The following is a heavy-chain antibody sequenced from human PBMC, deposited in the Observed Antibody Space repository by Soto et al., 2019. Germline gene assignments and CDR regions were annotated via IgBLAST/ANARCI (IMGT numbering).Heavy chain of an antibody. CDR2: IYYSGST. J-gene: IGHJ2*01. D-gene: IGHD4-17*01. V-gene: IGHV4-30-4*01. CDR3: ARGQRDDYGGYYWYFDL. Sequence: SETLSLTCTVSGGSISSGDYYWSWIRQPPGKGLEWIGYIYYSGSTYYNPSLKSRVTISVDTSKNQFSLKLSSVTAADTSVYYCARGQRDDYGGYYWYFDLWGRGTLVTVSS. CDR1: GGSISSGDYY.